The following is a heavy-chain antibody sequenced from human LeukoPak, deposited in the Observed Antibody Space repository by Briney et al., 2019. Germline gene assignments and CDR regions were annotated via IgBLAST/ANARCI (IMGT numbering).Heavy chain of an antibody. CDR3: ARVLGAGSYYWFDP. CDR1: GGTFSSYA. J-gene: IGHJ5*02. CDR2: IIPIFGTA. V-gene: IGHV1-69*06. Sequence: SVTVSCKASGGTFSSYAISWVQQAPGQGLEWMGGIIPIFGTANYAQKFQGRVTITADKSTSTAYMELSSLRSEDTAVYYCARVLGAGSYYWFDPWGQGTLVTVSS. D-gene: IGHD3-10*01.